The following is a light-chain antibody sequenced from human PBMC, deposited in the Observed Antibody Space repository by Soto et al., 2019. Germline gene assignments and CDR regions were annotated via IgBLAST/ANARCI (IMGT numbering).Light chain of an antibody. Sequence: DIQMTQSPSTLSASVGDTVTITCRASQSFGSWLAWYQQKPGQAPKLLIYDVSTLEYGVPSRFSGSGSGTEFAFTISSLQPDDFATYYCQKYNVSPSTFGQGTKLEIK. J-gene: IGKJ2*02. V-gene: IGKV1-5*01. CDR3: QKYNVSPST. CDR2: DVS. CDR1: QSFGSW.